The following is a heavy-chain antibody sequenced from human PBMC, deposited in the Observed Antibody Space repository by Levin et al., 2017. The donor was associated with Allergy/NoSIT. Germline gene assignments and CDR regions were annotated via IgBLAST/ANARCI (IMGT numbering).Heavy chain of an antibody. Sequence: KVSCKGSGYSFTSYWIGWVRQMPGKGLEWMGIIYPGDSDTRYSPSFQGQVTISADKSISTAYLQWSSLKASDTAMYYCARIREMVRGVIIKGLDYWGQGTLVTVSS. CDR2: IYPGDSDT. D-gene: IGHD3-10*01. CDR1: GYSFTSYW. J-gene: IGHJ4*02. V-gene: IGHV5-51*01. CDR3: ARIREMVRGVIIKGLDY.